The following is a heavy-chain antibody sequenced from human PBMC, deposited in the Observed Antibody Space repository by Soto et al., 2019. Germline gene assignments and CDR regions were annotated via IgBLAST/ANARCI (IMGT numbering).Heavy chain of an antibody. J-gene: IGHJ5*02. D-gene: IGHD3-10*01. CDR3: ARGSGGFGELLYWFDP. CDR2: IYYSGST. CDR1: GGSISSGGYY. Sequence: QVQLQESGPGLVKPSQTLSLTRTVSGGSISSGGYYWSWIRQHPGKGLEWIGYIYYSGSTYYNPSLKSRVTISVDTSKNQFSLKLSSVTAADTAVYYCARGSGGFGELLYWFDPWGQGTLVTVSS. V-gene: IGHV4-31*03.